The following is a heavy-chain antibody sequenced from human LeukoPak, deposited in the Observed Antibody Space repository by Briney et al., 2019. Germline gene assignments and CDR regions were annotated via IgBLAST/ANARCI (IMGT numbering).Heavy chain of an antibody. V-gene: IGHV1-2*06. J-gene: IGHJ4*02. Sequence: ASVKVSCKASGYTFTGYYMHWVRQAPGQGLEWMGRINPNSGGTNYAQKFQGRVTKTRDTSISTAYMELSRLRSDDTAVYYCAREEWELTGFDYWGQGTLVTVSS. CDR2: INPNSGGT. CDR1: GYTFTGYY. D-gene: IGHD1-26*01. CDR3: AREEWELTGFDY.